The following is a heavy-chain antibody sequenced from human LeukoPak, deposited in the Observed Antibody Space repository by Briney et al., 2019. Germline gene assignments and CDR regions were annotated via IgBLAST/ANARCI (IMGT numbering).Heavy chain of an antibody. J-gene: IGHJ4*02. CDR3: ARELVGVPHSSSSADYFDY. V-gene: IGHV4-34*01. CDR2: INHSGST. D-gene: IGHD6-6*01. Sequence: SETLSLTCAVYGGSFSGYYWSWIRQPPGKGLEWIGEINHSGSTKFNPSLKSRVTISVDTSNNRFSQKLSSVTAADTAVYYCARELVGVPHSSSSADYFDYWGQGTLVAVSS. CDR1: GGSFSGYY.